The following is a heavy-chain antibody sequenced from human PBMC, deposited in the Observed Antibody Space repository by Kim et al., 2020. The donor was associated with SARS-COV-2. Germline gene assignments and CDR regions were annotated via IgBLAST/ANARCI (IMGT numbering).Heavy chain of an antibody. D-gene: IGHD3-10*01. CDR1: GFTFSSYW. CDR3: ARDHRGYLDY. Sequence: GGSLRLSCAASGFTFSSYWMRWVRQAPGKGLEWVANIKQDGSEKYYVDSVKGRFTVSRDNAKNSLYLQMNSLRVEDTAVYYCARDHRGYLDYWGQGTLVTVSS. CDR2: IKQDGSEK. V-gene: IGHV3-7*01. J-gene: IGHJ4*02.